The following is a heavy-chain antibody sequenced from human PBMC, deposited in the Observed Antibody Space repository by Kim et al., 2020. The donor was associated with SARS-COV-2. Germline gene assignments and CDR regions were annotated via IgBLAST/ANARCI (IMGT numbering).Heavy chain of an antibody. Sequence: TGSTNYNPSLKGRVTISVDTSKNQFSLNLRSVTAAYTAVYYCARDRNYLDYWGQGSLVTVSS. J-gene: IGHJ4*02. V-gene: IGHV4-59*01. CDR2: TGST. CDR3: ARDRNYLDY.